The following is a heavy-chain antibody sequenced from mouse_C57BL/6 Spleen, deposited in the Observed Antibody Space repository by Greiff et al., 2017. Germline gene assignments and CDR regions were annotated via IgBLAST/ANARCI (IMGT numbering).Heavy chain of an antibody. Sequence: VQLQQSGAELVKPGASVKLSCKASGYTFPKYNIHWVKQRPGQGLEWIGWFCPGSGSIKYNEKFKDKATLTADESSSAVYMELIRLTSEDSAVYFCARHEVGDYDGGAWFAYWGQGTLVTVSA. CDR3: ARHEVGDYDGGAWFAY. J-gene: IGHJ3*01. D-gene: IGHD2-4*01. CDR1: GYTFPKYN. CDR2: FCPGSGSI. V-gene: IGHV1-62-2*01.